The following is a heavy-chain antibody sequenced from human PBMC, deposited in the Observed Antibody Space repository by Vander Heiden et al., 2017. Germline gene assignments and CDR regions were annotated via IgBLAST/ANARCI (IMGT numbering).Heavy chain of an antibody. V-gene: IGHV5-51*01. CDR3: ARRKGADRLVDD. D-gene: IGHD6-6*01. CDR2: IYPGEYDT. Sequence: EVQLVQSGAEVKKPGESLKISCKGSGYRFTSYWIGWVRQMPGKGREWMGIIYPGEYDTRDSPAVQGQVTISADKSTRTAYLKWRRMKAAYTAMYYYARRKGADRLVDDWSQGTMVTVYS. CDR1: GYRFTSYW. J-gene: IGHJ4*02.